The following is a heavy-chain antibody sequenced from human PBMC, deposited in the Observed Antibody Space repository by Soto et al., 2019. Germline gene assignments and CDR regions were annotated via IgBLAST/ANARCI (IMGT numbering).Heavy chain of an antibody. CDR3: ARDTVGWYSGGWYPNY. V-gene: IGHV3-30-3*01. CDR2: ISYDGSNK. Sequence: QVQLVESGGGVVQPGRSLRLSCAASGFTFSSYAMHWVRQAPGKGLEWVAVISYDGSNKYYADSVKGRFTISRDNSKNPLYVQMNRLRAEDWAVYYCARDTVGWYSGGWYPNYWGQGPLVTVSS. J-gene: IGHJ4*02. D-gene: IGHD6-19*01. CDR1: GFTFSSYA.